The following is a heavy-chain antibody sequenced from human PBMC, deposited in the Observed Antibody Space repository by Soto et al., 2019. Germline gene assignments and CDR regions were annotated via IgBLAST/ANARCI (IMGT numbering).Heavy chain of an antibody. V-gene: IGHV3-7*03. CDR3: ARVPVPGINNYYYYGMDV. D-gene: IGHD2-2*01. CDR2: IKQDGGEK. Sequence: GGSLRLSCAASGFTFSSYWMSWVRQAPGKGLEWVANIKQDGGEKYYVDSVKGRFTISRDNAKNSLYLQMNSLRAEDTAVYYCARVPVPGINNYYYYGMDVWGQGTTVTVSS. CDR1: GFTFSSYW. J-gene: IGHJ6*02.